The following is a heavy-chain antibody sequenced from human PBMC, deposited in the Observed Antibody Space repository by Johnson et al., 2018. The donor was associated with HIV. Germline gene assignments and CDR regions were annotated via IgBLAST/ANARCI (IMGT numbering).Heavy chain of an antibody. D-gene: IGHD6-19*01. Sequence: VQLVESGGGLVKPGGSLRLSCAASGFTFSNAWMSWVRQAPGKGLEWVGRIKSKTDGGTTDYAAPVKGRFTISRDDSKNTLYLQMNSLTTEDTAVYYCTTFGYRSGWYAKAFDIWGQGTMVTVSS. J-gene: IGHJ3*02. CDR3: TTFGYRSGWYAKAFDI. CDR2: IKSKTDGGTT. CDR1: GFTFSNAW. V-gene: IGHV3-15*01.